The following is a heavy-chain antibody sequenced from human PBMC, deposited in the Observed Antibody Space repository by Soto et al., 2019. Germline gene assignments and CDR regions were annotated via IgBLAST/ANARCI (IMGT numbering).Heavy chain of an antibody. Sequence: ASVKVSCKASGFTFTSSAVQWVRQARGQRLEWIGWSVVGSGNTNYAQKFQERVTITRDMSTSTAYMELSSLRSEDTAVYYCAADYMPARHYDSSGYLSDAFDIWGQGTMVTVSS. V-gene: IGHV1-58*01. J-gene: IGHJ3*02. CDR3: AADYMPARHYDSSGYLSDAFDI. D-gene: IGHD3-22*01. CDR1: GFTFTSSA. CDR2: SVVGSGNT.